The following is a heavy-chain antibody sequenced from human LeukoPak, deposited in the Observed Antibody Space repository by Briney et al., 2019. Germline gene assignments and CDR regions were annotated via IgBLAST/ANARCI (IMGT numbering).Heavy chain of an antibody. Sequence: GGSLRLSCAASGFTFNKYWMHWVRQAPGKGLVWVSRINSDGSSTTYADSVKGRFTISRDNAKNTLYLQTNSLRAEDTAVYYCAVVTVTTTRNGMDVWGQGTTVTVSS. J-gene: IGHJ6*02. CDR2: INSDGSST. D-gene: IGHD4-17*01. CDR3: AVVTVTTTRNGMDV. CDR1: GFTFNKYW. V-gene: IGHV3-74*03.